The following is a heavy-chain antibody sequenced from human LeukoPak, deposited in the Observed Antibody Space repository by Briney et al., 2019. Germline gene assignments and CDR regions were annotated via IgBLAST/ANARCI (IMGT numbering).Heavy chain of an antibody. D-gene: IGHD1-26*01. CDR2: IIPIFGTA. CDR3: ASLSYSGSYQNDY. V-gene: IGHV1-69*06. J-gene: IGHJ4*02. Sequence: GASVKVSCKASGGTFSSYAISWVRQAPGQGLEWMGGIIPIFGTANYAQKFQGRVTITADKSTSTAYMELSSLRSEDTAVYYCASLSYSGSYQNDYWGQGTLVTVSS. CDR1: GGTFSSYA.